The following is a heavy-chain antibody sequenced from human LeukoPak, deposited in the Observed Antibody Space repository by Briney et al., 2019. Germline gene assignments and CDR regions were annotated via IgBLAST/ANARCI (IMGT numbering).Heavy chain of an antibody. V-gene: IGHV3-15*01. CDR3: ARGVTGGGHDAFDI. J-gene: IGHJ3*02. CDR2: IKSKTDGGTT. D-gene: IGHD4-23*01. Sequence: PGGSLRLSCAASGFTFSNAWMSWVRQAPGKGLEWVGRIKSKTDGGTTDYAAPVKGRFTISRDNSKNTLYLQMNSLRAEDTAVYYCARGVTGGGHDAFDIWGQGTMVTVSS. CDR1: GFTFSNAW.